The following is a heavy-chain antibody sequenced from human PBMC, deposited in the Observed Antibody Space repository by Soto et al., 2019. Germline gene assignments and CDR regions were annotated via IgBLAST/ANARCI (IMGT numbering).Heavy chain of an antibody. CDR2: ISGSGGST. J-gene: IGHJ6*02. Sequence: VQLLESGGGLVQPGGSLRLSCAASGFTFSSYAMSWVRQAPGKGLEWVSAISGSGGSTYYADSVKGRFTISRDNSKNTLYLQMNSLRAEDTAVYYCAKDPHDYGDRYYYYYGMDVWGQGTTVTVSS. V-gene: IGHV3-23*01. CDR3: AKDPHDYGDRYYYYYGMDV. D-gene: IGHD4-17*01. CDR1: GFTFSSYA.